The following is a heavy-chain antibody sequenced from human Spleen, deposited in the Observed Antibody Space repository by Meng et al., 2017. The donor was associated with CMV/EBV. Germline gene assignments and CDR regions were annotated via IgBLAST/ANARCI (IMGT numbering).Heavy chain of an antibody. CDR3: ARAYDPTNYYYYYGMDV. CDR2: IYYSGTT. D-gene: IGHD3-3*01. V-gene: IGHV4-59*01. CDR1: GGSITNYY. J-gene: IGHJ6*02. Sequence: SETLSLTCTVSGGSITNYYWNWIRQPPGKGLEWIGFIYYSGTTNYNPSLKTRVTISVDASKNQFSLKLNFVTAADTAVYYCARAYDPTNYYYYYGMDVWGQGTTVTVSS.